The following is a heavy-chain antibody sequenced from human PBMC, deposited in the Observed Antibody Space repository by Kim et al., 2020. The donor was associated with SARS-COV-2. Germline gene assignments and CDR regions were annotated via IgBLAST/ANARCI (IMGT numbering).Heavy chain of an antibody. CDR3: VRGSLHQ. Sequence: GGSLRLSCAATGFTFDDYGMQWVRQAPGKGPEWVSLISWDGTKTNYAPSVKGRFIVSRNNTENTVYLQMNSLGTEDTALYHCVRGSLHQWGKGTPVTVSS. J-gene: IGHJ1*01. V-gene: IGHV3-43*01. CDR2: ISWDGTKT. CDR1: GFTFDDYG.